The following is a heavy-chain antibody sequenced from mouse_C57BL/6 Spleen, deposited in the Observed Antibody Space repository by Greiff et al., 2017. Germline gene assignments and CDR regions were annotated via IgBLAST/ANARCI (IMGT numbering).Heavy chain of an antibody. Sequence: VQLQQSGPELVKPGASVKISCKASGYTFTDYYMNWVKQSHGKSLEWIGDINPNNGGTSYNQKFKGKATLTVDKSSSTAYMELRSLTSEDSAVYYCASNYDDYFDYWGQGTTLTVSS. V-gene: IGHV1-26*01. J-gene: IGHJ2*01. D-gene: IGHD2-4*01. CDR3: ASNYDDYFDY. CDR1: GYTFTDYY. CDR2: INPNNGGT.